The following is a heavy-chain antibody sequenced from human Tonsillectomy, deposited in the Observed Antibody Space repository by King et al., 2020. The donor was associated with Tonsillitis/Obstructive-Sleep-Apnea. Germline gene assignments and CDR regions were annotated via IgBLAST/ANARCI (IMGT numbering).Heavy chain of an antibody. Sequence: VQLVESGGAVVQPGRSLRVSCAASGFTFSTYAMHWVRQAPGKGLEWVAVISYDGSNKYYADSVKGRFTISRDNSKNTLYLRMNSLRAEDTAVYYCARPTEDHHYDIRDYYPNCFDPWGQGTLVSVSS. CDR3: ARPTEDHHYDIRDYYPNCFDP. CDR2: ISYDGSNK. D-gene: IGHD3-22*01. CDR1: GFTFSTYA. V-gene: IGHV3-30*04. J-gene: IGHJ5*02.